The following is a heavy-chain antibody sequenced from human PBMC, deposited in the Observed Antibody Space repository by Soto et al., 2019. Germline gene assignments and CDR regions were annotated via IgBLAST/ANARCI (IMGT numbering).Heavy chain of an antibody. CDR3: ARDKARAKYAPCSTSCHNWFDP. J-gene: IGHJ5*02. CDR2: ISSSSSYI. V-gene: IGHV3-21*01. Sequence: GGSLRLACAASGFTFSSYSMNWVRQAPGKGLEWVSSISSSSSYIYYADSVKGRFTISRDNAKNSLYLQMNSLRAEDTAVYYCARDKARAKYAPCSTSCHNWFDPWGQGTLVTVSS. D-gene: IGHD2-2*01. CDR1: GFTFSSYS.